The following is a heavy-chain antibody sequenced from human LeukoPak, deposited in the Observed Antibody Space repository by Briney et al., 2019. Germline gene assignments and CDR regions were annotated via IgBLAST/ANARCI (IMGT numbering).Heavy chain of an antibody. Sequence: SETLSLSCTVSGGSINSSNYYWGWIRQPPGKGLEWIGSIYYSGSTYYNPSLKSRVSISVDTSKDQFSLKLSSVTAADTAVYYCARHRDSSGWYDFDYWGQGTLVTVSS. CDR2: IYYSGST. D-gene: IGHD6-19*01. J-gene: IGHJ4*02. CDR3: ARHRDSSGWYDFDY. V-gene: IGHV4-39*01. CDR1: GGSINSSNYY.